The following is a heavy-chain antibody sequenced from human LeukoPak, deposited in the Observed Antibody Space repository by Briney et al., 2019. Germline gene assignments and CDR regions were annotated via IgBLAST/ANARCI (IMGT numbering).Heavy chain of an antibody. J-gene: IGHJ3*02. CDR3: ARRFGGYYYYDAVDI. Sequence: SETLSLTCTVSGGSISSYYWSWIRQPPGKGLEWIGYIYYSGSTNYNPSLKSRVTISVDTSKNQFSQKLSSVTAADTAVYYCARRFGGYYYYDAVDIWGQGTMVTVSS. CDR1: GGSISSYY. CDR2: IYYSGST. V-gene: IGHV4-59*08. D-gene: IGHD3-22*01.